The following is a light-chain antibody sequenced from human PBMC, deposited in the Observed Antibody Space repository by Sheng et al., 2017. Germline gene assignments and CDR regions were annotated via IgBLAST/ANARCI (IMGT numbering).Light chain of an antibody. Sequence: DIQLTQSPSSLSAFVGDRVTITCRASQSISTSLNWYQQKSGRAPRLLIDTASTLQGGVPSRFSGSGSGTEFTLTITSLQPEDFATYYCQQSYSAPRTFGQGTEGGT. CDR3: QQSYSAPRT. V-gene: IGKV1-39*01. CDR2: TAS. CDR1: QSISTS. J-gene: IGKJ1*01.